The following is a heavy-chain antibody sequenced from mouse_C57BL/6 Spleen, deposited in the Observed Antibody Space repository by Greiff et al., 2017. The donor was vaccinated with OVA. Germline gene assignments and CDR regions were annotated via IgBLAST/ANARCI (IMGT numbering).Heavy chain of an antibody. D-gene: IGHD1-1*01. CDR3: ARNYYGSNFHFDY. V-gene: IGHV1-53*01. Sequence: VKLQQSGTELVKPGASVKLSCKASGYTFTSYWMHWVKQRPGQGLEWIGNINPSNGGTNYNEKFKSKATLTVDKSSSTAYMQLSSLTSEDSAVYYCARNYYGSNFHFDYWGQGTTLTVSS. CDR1: GYTFTSYW. CDR2: INPSNGGT. J-gene: IGHJ2*01.